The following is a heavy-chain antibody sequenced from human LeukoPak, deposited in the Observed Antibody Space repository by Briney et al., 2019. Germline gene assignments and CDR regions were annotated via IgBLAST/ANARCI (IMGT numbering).Heavy chain of an antibody. D-gene: IGHD6-13*01. J-gene: IGHJ4*02. Sequence: GRSLRLSCAASGFTFSSYGMHWVRQAPGKGLEWVAVISYDGSNKYCADSVKGRFTISRDNSKNTLFLQMNSLRTEDTAVYYCAKGVAAADPLFDYWGQGTLVTVSS. CDR2: ISYDGSNK. CDR3: AKGVAAADPLFDY. V-gene: IGHV3-30*18. CDR1: GFTFSSYG.